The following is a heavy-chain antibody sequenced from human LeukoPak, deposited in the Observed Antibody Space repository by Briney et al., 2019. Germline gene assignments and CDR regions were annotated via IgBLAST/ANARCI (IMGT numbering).Heavy chain of an antibody. CDR3: VKDGSGSYYTYYFDY. V-gene: IGHV3-64D*06. Sequence: PGGSLRLSCSASGFTFSRYAMHWVRQAPGKGLEYVSAISSNGGSTYHADSVKGRFTISRDNSKNTLYLQMSSLRAEDTAVYYCVKDGSGSYYTYYFDYWGQGTLVTVSS. CDR2: ISSNGGST. CDR1: GFTFSRYA. J-gene: IGHJ4*02. D-gene: IGHD3-10*01.